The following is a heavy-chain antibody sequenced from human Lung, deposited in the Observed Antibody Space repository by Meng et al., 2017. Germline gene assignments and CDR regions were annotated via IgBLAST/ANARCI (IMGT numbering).Heavy chain of an antibody. D-gene: IGHD6-13*01. CDR2: INPKSGDT. CDR3: ARDEDISAAGKLFGDY. J-gene: IGHJ4*02. V-gene: IGHV1-2*06. Sequence: GQLGLSGAGVEKPRASVKVSCKASGYTFPDYWLHWVRRAPGQGLEWMGRINPKSGDTHYAQRFQGRVTMTGDTSISTAYMELSGLRSDDTAMYYCARDEDISAAGKLFGDYWGQGTLVTVSS. CDR1: GYTFPDYW.